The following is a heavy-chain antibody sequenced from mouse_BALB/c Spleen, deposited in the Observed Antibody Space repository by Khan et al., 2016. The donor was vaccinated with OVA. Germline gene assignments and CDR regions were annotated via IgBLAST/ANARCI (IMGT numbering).Heavy chain of an antibody. J-gene: IGHJ4*01. V-gene: IGHV2-6-1*01. D-gene: IGHD2-10*01. CDR3: ARQPYYHYYIMDY. CDR1: GFSLTDYG. CDR2: IWSDGST. Sequence: VKLLESGPGLVAPSQSLSITCTISGFSLTDYGVHWLRQPPGKGLEWLVVIWSDGSTTYNSTLKSRLIISKDNSKSHVFLKMNSLQTDDTAMYYCARQPYYHYYIMDYWGQGTSVTVSA.